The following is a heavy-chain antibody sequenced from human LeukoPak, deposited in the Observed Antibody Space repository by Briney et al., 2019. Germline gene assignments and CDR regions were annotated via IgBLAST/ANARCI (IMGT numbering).Heavy chain of an antibody. D-gene: IGHD4-23*01. CDR1: GGSINSYY. Sequence: PSETLSLTCTVSGGSINSYYWSWIRQPAGKGLAWIGRIYSSGSTNYNPSLKSRVSMSVDTSKNQFSLKLTSVTAADTAVYYCARGGKATVVTMWGQGILVTVSP. J-gene: IGHJ4*02. CDR2: IYSSGST. V-gene: IGHV4-4*07. CDR3: ARGGKATVVTM.